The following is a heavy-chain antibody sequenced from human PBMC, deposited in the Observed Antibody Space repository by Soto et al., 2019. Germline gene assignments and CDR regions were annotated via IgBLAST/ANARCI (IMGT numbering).Heavy chain of an antibody. CDR3: AHSTGDDSSGYYGFDY. Sequence: SCPTLVNPTQTLTLTCTFSGFSLSTSGVGVGWIRQPPGKALEWLALIYWDDDKRYSPSLKSRLTITKDTSKNQVVLTMTNMEPVDTATYYCAHSTGDDSSGYYGFDYWGQGTLVTVSS. V-gene: IGHV2-5*02. J-gene: IGHJ4*02. CDR2: IYWDDDK. CDR1: GFSLSTSGVG. D-gene: IGHD3-22*01.